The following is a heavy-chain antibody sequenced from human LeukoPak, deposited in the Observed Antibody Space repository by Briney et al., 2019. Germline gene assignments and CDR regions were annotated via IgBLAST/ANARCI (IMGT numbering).Heavy chain of an antibody. J-gene: IGHJ5*02. V-gene: IGHV4-59*01. Sequence: SETLSLTCTVSGGSISSYYWNWIRQPPGEGLEWLGYFHYSGGSNYNTSLKRRVPISLDTSKNQFSLKLTSLTGTSPAVYCLARGGASGSHLHWFDPWGQGTLVTVSS. CDR2: FHYSGGS. D-gene: IGHD3-10*01. CDR1: GGSISSYY. CDR3: ARGGASGSHLHWFDP.